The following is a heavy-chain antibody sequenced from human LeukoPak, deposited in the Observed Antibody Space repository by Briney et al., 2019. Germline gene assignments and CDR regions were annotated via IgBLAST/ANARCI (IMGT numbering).Heavy chain of an antibody. Sequence: ASVKVSCKASGYTFTSYGISWVRQAPGRGLEWMGWISAYNGNTNCAQKLQGRVTITTDTSTSTAYMELRSLRSDDTAVYYCARGDYGDYNWFDPWGQGTLVTVSS. CDR1: GYTFTSYG. J-gene: IGHJ5*02. V-gene: IGHV1-18*04. CDR3: ARGDYGDYNWFDP. CDR2: ISAYNGNT. D-gene: IGHD4-17*01.